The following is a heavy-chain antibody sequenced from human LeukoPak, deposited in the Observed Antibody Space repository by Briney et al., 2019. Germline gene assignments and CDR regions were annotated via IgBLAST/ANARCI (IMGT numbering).Heavy chain of an antibody. Sequence: SETLSLTCTVSGGSISSYYWSWIRQPPGKGLEWIGYIYYSGSTNYNPSLKSRVTISVDTSKNQFSLKLSSVTAADTAVYYCARQALTGSLTWGQGTLVTVSS. CDR3: ARQALTGSLT. V-gene: IGHV4-59*08. CDR1: GGSISSYY. D-gene: IGHD1-20*01. J-gene: IGHJ4*02. CDR2: IYYSGST.